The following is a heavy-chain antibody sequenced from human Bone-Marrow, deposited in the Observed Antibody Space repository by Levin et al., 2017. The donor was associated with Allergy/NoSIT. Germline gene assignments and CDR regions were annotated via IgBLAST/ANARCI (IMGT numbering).Heavy chain of an antibody. J-gene: IGHJ6*02. Sequence: SETLSLTCTVSGDSITNPGYHWDWVRQSPGKGLEWIGYYYNSGGTDYNPSLKGRVAISVDTSRNQFSLRLNSVTAADTAVYYCARNGAHYDGMDVWGQGTTVIVSS. V-gene: IGHV4-30-4*01. CDR2: YYNSGGT. CDR1: GDSITNPGYH. CDR3: ARNGAHYDGMDV. D-gene: IGHD4-17*01.